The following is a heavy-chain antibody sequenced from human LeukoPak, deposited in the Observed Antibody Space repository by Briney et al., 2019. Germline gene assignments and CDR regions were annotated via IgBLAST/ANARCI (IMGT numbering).Heavy chain of an antibody. D-gene: IGHD4-17*01. CDR3: AREQGVPYGDYFYYYYGMDV. V-gene: IGHV7-4-1*02. CDR2: INTNTGNP. J-gene: IGHJ6*02. Sequence: ASVKVSCKASGYTFTSYAMNWVRQAPGQGLEWMGWINTNTGNPTYAQGFTGRFVFSLDTSISTAYLQISSLKAEDTAVYYCAREQGVPYGDYFYYYYGMDVWGQGTTVTVSS. CDR1: GYTFTSYA.